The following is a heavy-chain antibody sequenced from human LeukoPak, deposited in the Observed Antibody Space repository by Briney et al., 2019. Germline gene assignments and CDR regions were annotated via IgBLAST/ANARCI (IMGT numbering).Heavy chain of an antibody. V-gene: IGHV4-59*01. CDR3: ARDRSVGVLPAPPFDF. CDR2: IYYSGRT. CDR1: GASISSYY. J-gene: IGHJ4*02. D-gene: IGHD6-6*01. Sequence: SSETLSLTCTVSGASISSYYWIWLRQSPGKGLEWIGYIYYSGRTNYNPSLKSRVTISVDTSKNQFSLKLSSVTAADTAVYYCARDRSVGVLPAPPFDFWGQGTLVTVSS.